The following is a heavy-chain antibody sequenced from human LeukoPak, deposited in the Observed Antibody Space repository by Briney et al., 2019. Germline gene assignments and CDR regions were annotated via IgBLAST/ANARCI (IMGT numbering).Heavy chain of an antibody. D-gene: IGHD2-15*01. CDR1: AFTFSTYG. J-gene: IGHJ4*02. CDR3: ARGIGRFDY. CDR2: IRYDGSNK. Sequence: GGSLRLSCAASAFTFSTYGMHWVRQAPGKGLEWVAFIRYDGSNKHYADYLKGRFTISRDNSKNTLSLQMNSLRAEDTALYYCARGIGRFDYWGQGTLVTVSS. V-gene: IGHV3-30*02.